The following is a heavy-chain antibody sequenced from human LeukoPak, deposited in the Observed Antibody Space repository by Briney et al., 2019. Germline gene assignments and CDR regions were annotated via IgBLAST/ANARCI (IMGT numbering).Heavy chain of an antibody. V-gene: IGHV3-21*01. CDR1: GFTFSSYS. CDR3: ARDISSSYYYYMDV. D-gene: IGHD6-6*01. CDR2: ISSSSSYI. J-gene: IGHJ6*03. Sequence: EGSLRLSCAASGFTFSSYSMNWVRQAPGKGLEWVSSISSSSSYIYYADSVKGRFTISRDNAKNSLYLQMNSLRAEDTAVYYCARDISSSYYYYMDVWGKGTTVTVSS.